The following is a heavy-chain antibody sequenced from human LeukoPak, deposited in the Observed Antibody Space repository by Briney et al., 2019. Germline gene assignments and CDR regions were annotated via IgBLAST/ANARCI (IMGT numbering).Heavy chain of an antibody. CDR1: GDSVNSHY. V-gene: IGHV4-4*07. CDR2: IYTGGST. D-gene: IGHD2-15*01. CDR3: ARDGCSGDTCSSILFYFDY. J-gene: IGHJ4*02. Sequence: PSETLSLTCSVSGDSVNSHYWSWIRQPAGQGLEWVGRIYTGGSTNYNPSLKSRITMSVDMSKNQLSLRLTSVTAADTGVYYCARDGCSGDTCSSILFYFDYWGQGTLVTVSS.